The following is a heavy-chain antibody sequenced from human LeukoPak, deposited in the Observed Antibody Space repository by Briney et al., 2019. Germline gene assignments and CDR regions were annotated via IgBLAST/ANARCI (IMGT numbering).Heavy chain of an antibody. Sequence: ASVKVSCKASGYTFTGYFLHWVRQAPGQGLEWMGWINPNNGFTNYTQKFKGRLTMTRDTSISTAYMELNRLTSDDTAVFYCARAWGSLYYFDYWGQGTLATVSS. CDR2: INPNNGFT. CDR3: ARAWGSLYYFDY. CDR1: GYTFTGYF. D-gene: IGHD3-16*01. J-gene: IGHJ4*02. V-gene: IGHV1-2*02.